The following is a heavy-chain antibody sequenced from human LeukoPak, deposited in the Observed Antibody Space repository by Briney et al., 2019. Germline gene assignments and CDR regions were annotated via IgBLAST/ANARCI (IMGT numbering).Heavy chain of an antibody. Sequence: SETLSLTCTVSGGSISSGTYYWGWVRQPPGKGLEWIGSIYSGSTSYNPSLKSPVTISVDTSKNQFSLKLDSVTAADTAVYYCARNASDSGTSYFDYWGQGTLVTVSS. J-gene: IGHJ4*02. V-gene: IGHV4-39*01. CDR3: ARNASDSGTSYFDY. CDR1: GGSISSGTYY. D-gene: IGHD1-26*01. CDR2: IYSGST.